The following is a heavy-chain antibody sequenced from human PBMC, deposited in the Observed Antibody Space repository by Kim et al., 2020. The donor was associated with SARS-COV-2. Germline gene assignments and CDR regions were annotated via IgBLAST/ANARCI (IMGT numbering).Heavy chain of an antibody. CDR1: GYTFTSYA. D-gene: IGHD6-13*01. Sequence: ASVKVSCKASGYTFTSYAMHWVRQAPGQRLEWMGWINAGNGNTKYSQKFQGRVTITRDTSASTAYMELSSLRSEDTAVYYCARDSSSWYYWFDPWGQGTLVTVSS. CDR3: ARDSSSWYYWFDP. V-gene: IGHV1-3*01. CDR2: INAGNGNT. J-gene: IGHJ5*02.